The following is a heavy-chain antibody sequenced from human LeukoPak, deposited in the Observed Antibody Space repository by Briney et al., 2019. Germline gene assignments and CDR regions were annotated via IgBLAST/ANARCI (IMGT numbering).Heavy chain of an antibody. V-gene: IGHV1-2*02. CDR3: ARGYXXXSSGXXAFGY. D-gene: IGHD3-22*01. CDR2: INPNSGGT. Sequence: ASVKVSCKASGYTFTGYYMHWVRQAPGQGLEWMGWINPNSGGTNYAQKFQGRVTMTRDTSISTAYMELSRLRSDDTAVYYCARGYXXXSSGXXAFGYWGQGTLVTVSS. J-gene: IGHJ4*02. CDR1: GYTFTGYY.